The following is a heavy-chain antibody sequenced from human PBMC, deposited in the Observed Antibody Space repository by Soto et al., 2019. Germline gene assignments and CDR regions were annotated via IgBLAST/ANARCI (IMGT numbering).Heavy chain of an antibody. V-gene: IGHV1-18*01. CDR3: ARDLSWFGELTGYGWFDP. J-gene: IGHJ5*02. CDR1: GYTFTSYG. D-gene: IGHD3-10*01. CDR2: ISAYNGNT. Sequence: ASVKVSCKASGYTFTSYGISWVRQAPGQGLEWMGWISAYNGNTNYAQKLQGRVTMTTDTSTSTAYMELRSLRSDDTAVYYCARDLSWFGELTGYGWFDPWGQGTLVTVSS.